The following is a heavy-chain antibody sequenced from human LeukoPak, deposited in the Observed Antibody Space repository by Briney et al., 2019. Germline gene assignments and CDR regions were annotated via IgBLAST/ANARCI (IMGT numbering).Heavy chain of an antibody. CDR2: ISAYNGNT. J-gene: IGHJ5*02. V-gene: IGHV1-18*01. CDR1: GYTFTSYG. Sequence: ASVNVSCKASGYTFTSYGISWVRQAPGQGLEWMGWISAYNGNTNYAQKIQGRVTMTTDTSTSTAYMELRSLRSDDTAVYYCARDDLSHCSSTSCYLDWFDPWGQGTLVTVSS. CDR3: ARDDLSHCSSTSCYLDWFDP. D-gene: IGHD2-2*01.